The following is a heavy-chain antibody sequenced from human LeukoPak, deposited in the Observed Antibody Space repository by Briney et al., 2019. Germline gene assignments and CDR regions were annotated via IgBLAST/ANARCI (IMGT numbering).Heavy chain of an antibody. CDR3: ARMDIGLVRD. CDR1: GFAFISYS. J-gene: IGHJ4*02. Sequence: GGSLRLSCAASGFAFISYSMNWVRQAPGKGLEWVSYISSSSSTIYYADSVKGRFTISRDNGKNSLYLQMNSLRAEDTAVYYCARMDIGLVRDWGQGTLVTVSS. D-gene: IGHD3-10*01. V-gene: IGHV3-48*04. CDR2: ISSSSSTI.